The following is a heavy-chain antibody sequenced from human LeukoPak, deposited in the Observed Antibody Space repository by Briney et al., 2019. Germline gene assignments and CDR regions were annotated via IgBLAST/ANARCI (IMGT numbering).Heavy chain of an antibody. J-gene: IGHJ4*02. CDR3: ARESRVLAVAGTNLLYNY. V-gene: IGHV7-4-1*02. Sequence: GASVKVSCKASGYTFNRYGMNWVRQAPGQGLEWMGWINTNTGNPTYAQGFTGRFVFSLDTSVSTAYLQISSLKAEDTAVYYCARESRVLAVAGTNLLYNYWGQGTLVTVSS. CDR2: INTNTGNP. D-gene: IGHD6-19*01. CDR1: GYTFNRYG.